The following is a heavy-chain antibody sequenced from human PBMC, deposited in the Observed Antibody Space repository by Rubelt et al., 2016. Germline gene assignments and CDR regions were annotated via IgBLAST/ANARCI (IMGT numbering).Heavy chain of an antibody. V-gene: IGHV4-34*01. CDR3: ARDQSGSYGVDY. Sequence: QVQLQQWGAGLLKPSETLSLTCAVYGGSFSGYYWSWIRQPPGKGLEWLGEINHSGSTNYNPSLKSRVTMSVDTSKNQFSLKLTSVTAADTAVYYCARDQSGSYGVDYWGQGTLVTVSS. J-gene: IGHJ4*02. CDR1: GGSFSGYY. D-gene: IGHD1-26*01. CDR2: INHSGST.